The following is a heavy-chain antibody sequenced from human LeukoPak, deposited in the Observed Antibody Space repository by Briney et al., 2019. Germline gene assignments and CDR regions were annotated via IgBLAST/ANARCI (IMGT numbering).Heavy chain of an antibody. Sequence: SETLSLTCTVSGGSISSGGYYWSWHRPHPGLDLEWIVYNYDSRSNYYNPSLKSRITISVDTSKNQFSLKLSSVTAADTAVYYCARAQFDIVVVPASALYGMDVWGEGTTVTVSS. CDR3: ARAQFDIVVVPASALYGMDV. V-gene: IGHV4-31*03. D-gene: IGHD2-2*01. CDR1: GGSISSGGYY. J-gene: IGHJ6*04. CDR2: NYDSRSN.